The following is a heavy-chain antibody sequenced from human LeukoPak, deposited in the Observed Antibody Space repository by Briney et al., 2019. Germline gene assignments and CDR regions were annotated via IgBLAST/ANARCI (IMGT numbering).Heavy chain of an antibody. Sequence: GGPLRLSCAASGFTFSSYSMNWVRQAPGKGLEWVSSISSSRSYIYYADSVKGRFTISRDNAKNSLYLQMNSLRAEDTAVYYGARDWRYMVRGVIITGGAFDIWGQGTMVTVSS. V-gene: IGHV3-21*01. D-gene: IGHD3-10*01. CDR3: ARDWRYMVRGVIITGGAFDI. CDR2: ISSSRSYI. CDR1: GFTFSSYS. J-gene: IGHJ3*02.